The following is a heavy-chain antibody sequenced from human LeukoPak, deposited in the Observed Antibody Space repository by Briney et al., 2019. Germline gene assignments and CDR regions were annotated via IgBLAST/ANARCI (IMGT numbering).Heavy chain of an antibody. V-gene: IGHV3-30-3*01. D-gene: IGHD5-24*01. Sequence: PGRSLRLSCAASGFTFSSYAMHWVRQAPGKGLEWVAVISYDGSNKYYADSVKGRFTISRDNSKNTLYLQMDSLRAEDTAVYYCARAKDGTNILDYWGQGTLVTVSS. J-gene: IGHJ4*02. CDR1: GFTFSSYA. CDR3: ARAKDGTNILDY. CDR2: ISYDGSNK.